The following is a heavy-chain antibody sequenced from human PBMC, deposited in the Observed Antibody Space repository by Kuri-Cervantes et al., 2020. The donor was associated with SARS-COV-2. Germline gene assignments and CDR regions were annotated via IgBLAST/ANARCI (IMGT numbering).Heavy chain of an antibody. CDR3: ARDLTYYGLADY. V-gene: IGHV4-59*12. D-gene: IGHD1-26*01. J-gene: IGHJ4*02. CDR1: GGSISSYY. CDR2: IYYSGST. Sequence: SETLSLTCTVSGGSISSYYWSWIRQPPGKGLEWIGYIYYSGSTNYNPSLKSRVTISVDTSKNQFSLKLSPVTAADTAVYYCARDLTYYGLADYWGQGTLVTVSS.